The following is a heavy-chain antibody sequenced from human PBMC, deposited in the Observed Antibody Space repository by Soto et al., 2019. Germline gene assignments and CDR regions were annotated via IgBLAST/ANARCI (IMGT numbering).Heavy chain of an antibody. Sequence: EVQLLESGGGLVQPGGSLRLSCAASGFTFSSYAMNWVRQAPGKGLEWVSAISDNGGTTYYADSVKGRFTISRDNSKNTLYLQMNSLRAEDTAVYYCAKVFLRPRKSLWSYDSSSGHFDYWGQGTLVTVSS. V-gene: IGHV3-23*01. J-gene: IGHJ4*02. CDR3: AKVFLRPRKSLWSYDSSSGHFDY. CDR1: GFTFSSYA. CDR2: ISDNGGTT. D-gene: IGHD3-22*01.